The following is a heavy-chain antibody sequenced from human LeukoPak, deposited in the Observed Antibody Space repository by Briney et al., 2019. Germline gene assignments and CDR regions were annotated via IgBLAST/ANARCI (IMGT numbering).Heavy chain of an antibody. D-gene: IGHD6-19*01. CDR1: GFTFSSYA. Sequence: PGGSLRLSCAASGFTFSSYAMSWVRQAPGKGLEWVSAISGSGGSTYYADSVKGRFTISRDNSKNTLYLQMNSLRAGDTAVYYCAKDPGSSGWYGACFDYWGQGTLVTVSS. J-gene: IGHJ4*02. CDR3: AKDPGSSGWYGACFDY. CDR2: ISGSGGST. V-gene: IGHV3-23*01.